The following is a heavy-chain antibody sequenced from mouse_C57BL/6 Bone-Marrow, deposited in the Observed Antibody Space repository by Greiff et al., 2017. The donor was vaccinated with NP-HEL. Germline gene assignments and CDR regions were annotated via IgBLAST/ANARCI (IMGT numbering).Heavy chain of an antibody. CDR2: ITPSSGYT. J-gene: IGHJ4*01. CDR3: ARGGLRWAMDY. CDR1: GYTFTSYT. D-gene: IGHD1-1*01. V-gene: IGHV1-4*01. Sequence: QVQLQQSGAELARPGASVKMSCKASGYTFTSYTMHWVKQRPGQGLEWIGYITPSSGYTKYNQKFKDKATLTADKSSSTAYMQLGSLTSEDSAVYYVARGGLRWAMDYWGQGTSVTVSS.